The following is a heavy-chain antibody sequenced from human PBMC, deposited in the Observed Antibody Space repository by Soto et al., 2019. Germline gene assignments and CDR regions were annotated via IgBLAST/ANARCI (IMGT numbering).Heavy chain of an antibody. CDR3: VIEGRSNWHDDQAFDI. V-gene: IGHV1-2*02. CDR2: VNPYGGGT. CDR1: GYIFTGYI. J-gene: IGHJ3*02. D-gene: IGHD1-20*01. Sequence: GASVTVSCKASGYIFTGYIIHWLRQAPGQGLEWMGWVNPYGGGTHYAQKFQGRVTLTSDMSISTVYLELSRLGSDDTDVYFCVIEGRSNWHDDQAFDIWGQGTMVTVS.